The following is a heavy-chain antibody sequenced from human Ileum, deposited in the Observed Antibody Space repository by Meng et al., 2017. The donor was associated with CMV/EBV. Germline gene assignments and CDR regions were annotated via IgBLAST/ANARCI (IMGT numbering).Heavy chain of an antibody. J-gene: IGHJ4*02. CDR3: AKTYPTYDSSSYYDGGDYFDY. CDR2: ISASGGST. D-gene: IGHD3-22*01. CDR1: G. Sequence: GMSWVRQAPGKGPERVSGISASGGSTFYADSVKGRFTISRDNSKNMLYLQMNSLRAEDTAVYYCAKTYPTYDSSSYYDGGDYFDYWGQGTLVTVSS. V-gene: IGHV3-23*01.